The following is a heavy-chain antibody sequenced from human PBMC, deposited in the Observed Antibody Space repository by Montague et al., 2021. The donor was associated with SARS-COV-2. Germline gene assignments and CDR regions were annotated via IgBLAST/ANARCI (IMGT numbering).Heavy chain of an antibody. CDR2: ISGSGGST. V-gene: IGHV3-23*01. CDR1: GFTFSSYA. Sequence: SLRLSCAASGFTFSSYAMSWVRQASGKGLEWVSAISGSGGSTYYADSVKGRFTISRDNSKNTLYLQMNSLRAEDTAVYYCAKDSHIAAAVFYYYGMDVWGQGTTVTVSS. J-gene: IGHJ6*02. CDR3: AKDSHIAAAVFYYYGMDV. D-gene: IGHD6-13*01.